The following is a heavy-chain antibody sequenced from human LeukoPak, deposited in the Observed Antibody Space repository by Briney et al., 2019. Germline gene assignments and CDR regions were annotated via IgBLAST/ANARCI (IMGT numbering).Heavy chain of an antibody. CDR1: GFTFSSYW. Sequence: GGSLRLSCAASGFTFSSYWMTWVRQAPGKGLEWVANINQDEAEKYYVDSVMGRFTISRDNAKNSLYLQMHSLRDEDTAVYYFATDFASGWLPLDAFHLGGQGTMVTVFS. J-gene: IGHJ3*01. D-gene: IGHD6-19*01. V-gene: IGHV3-7*01. CDR3: ATDFASGWLPLDAFHL. CDR2: INQDEAEK.